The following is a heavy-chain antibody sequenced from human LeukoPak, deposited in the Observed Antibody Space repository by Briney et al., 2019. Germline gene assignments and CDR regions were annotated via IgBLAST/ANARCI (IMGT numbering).Heavy chain of an antibody. CDR1: GGTFSSYA. D-gene: IGHD3-22*01. CDR3: ARVNFYYDSSGYENGTDV. V-gene: IGHV1-69*13. Sequence: ASVKVSCKASGGTFSSYAISWVRQAPGQGLEWMGGIIPIFGTANYAQKFQGRVTITADESTSTAYMELSSLRSEDTAVYYCARVNFYYDSSGYENGTDVWGQGTTVTVSS. J-gene: IGHJ6*02. CDR2: IIPIFGTA.